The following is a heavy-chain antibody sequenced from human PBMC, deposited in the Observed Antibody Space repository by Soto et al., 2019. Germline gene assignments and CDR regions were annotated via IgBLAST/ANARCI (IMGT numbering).Heavy chain of an antibody. D-gene: IGHD3-22*01. J-gene: IGHJ4*02. V-gene: IGHV1-69*13. Sequence: SVKVSCKASGGTFSSYAISWVRQAPGQGLEWMGGIIPIFGTANYAQKFQGRVTITADESTSTAYMELSSLRSEDTAVYYCATSTRIETYYYDSSARTWGQGTLVTVSS. CDR3: ATSTRIETYYYDSSART. CDR1: GGTFSSYA. CDR2: IIPIFGTA.